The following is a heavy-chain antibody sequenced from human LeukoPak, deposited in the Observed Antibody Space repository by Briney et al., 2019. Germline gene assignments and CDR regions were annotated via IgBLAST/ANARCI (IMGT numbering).Heavy chain of an antibody. J-gene: IGHJ4*02. CDR1: GFIFSTYW. CDR3: ARGNSSTTCPHFDF. D-gene: IGHD2-2*01. V-gene: IGHV3-7*03. Sequence: GGSLRLSCAASGFIFSTYWMNWVRQAPGKGLEWVANIKQDGSEKYYVESVKGRFTISGDNAKNSLYLQMNSLRAEDTAVYYCARGNSSTTCPHFDFWGQGTLVTVSS. CDR2: IKQDGSEK.